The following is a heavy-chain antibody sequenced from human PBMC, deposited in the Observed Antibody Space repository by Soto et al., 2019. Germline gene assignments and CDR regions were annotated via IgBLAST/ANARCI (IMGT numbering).Heavy chain of an antibody. CDR3: ARGYYDSSGYYPY. CDR2: IIPIFGTA. D-gene: IGHD3-22*01. V-gene: IGHV1-69*13. CDR1: GGTFSSYA. Sequence: SVKVSCKASGGTFSSYAISWVRQAPGQGLEWMGGIIPIFGTANYAQKFQGRVTITADESTSTAYMELSSLRSEYTAVYYCARGYYDSSGYYPYWGQGTLVTVSS. J-gene: IGHJ4*02.